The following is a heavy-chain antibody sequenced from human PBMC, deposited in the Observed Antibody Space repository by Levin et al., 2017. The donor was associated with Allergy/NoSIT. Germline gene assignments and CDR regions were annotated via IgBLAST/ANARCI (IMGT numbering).Heavy chain of an antibody. Sequence: GGSLRLSCAASGFSFSTYGMSWVRQAPGKGLEWVSAISGSGGGTYYADSVKGRFTIFRDNSKNTLYLQMSSLRAEDTAVYYCTRDDSYGPHYNYGMDVWGQGTTVTVSS. V-gene: IGHV3-23*01. D-gene: IGHD5-18*01. CDR1: GFSFSTYG. CDR2: ISGSGGGT. CDR3: TRDDSYGPHYNYGMDV. J-gene: IGHJ6*02.